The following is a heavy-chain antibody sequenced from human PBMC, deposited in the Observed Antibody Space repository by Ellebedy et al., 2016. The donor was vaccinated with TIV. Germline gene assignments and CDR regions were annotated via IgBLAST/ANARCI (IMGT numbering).Heavy chain of an antibody. D-gene: IGHD2-2*01. V-gene: IGHV4-39*02. J-gene: IGHJ6*02. Sequence: SETLSLXXTVSGGSVSRSNYYWAWIRQRPGKGPEWIGHIYHTGTPFYNPSLNSRATISVDTSKNHFSLTLSSVTAADTAVYYYARHRSGIVLVPSHYGMDVWGHGTTVTVSS. CDR1: GGSVSRSNYY. CDR3: ARHRSGIVLVPSHYGMDV. CDR2: IYHTGTP.